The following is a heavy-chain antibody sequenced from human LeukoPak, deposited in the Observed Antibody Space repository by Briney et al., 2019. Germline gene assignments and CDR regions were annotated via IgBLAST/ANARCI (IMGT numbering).Heavy chain of an antibody. J-gene: IGHJ6*02. Sequence: SETLSLTCAVSGGSISSGGYSWSWIRQPPGKGLEWIGYIYYSGSTYYNPSLKSRVTISVDTSKNQFSLKLSSVTAADTAVYYCARRVVVPAAYYYYGMDVWGQGTTVTVSS. CDR2: IYYSGST. CDR1: GGSISSGGYS. V-gene: IGHV4-31*11. D-gene: IGHD2-2*01. CDR3: ARRVVVPAAYYYYGMDV.